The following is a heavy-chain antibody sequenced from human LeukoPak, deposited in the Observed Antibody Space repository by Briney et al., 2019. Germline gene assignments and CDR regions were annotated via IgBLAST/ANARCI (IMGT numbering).Heavy chain of an antibody. CDR3: ARHLAGHFGGFYFDY. J-gene: IGHJ4*02. D-gene: IGHD2-21*01. Sequence: SETLSLTCTVSGGSISSSGYYWGWIRQPPGKGLEWIGSIYYGGSAYYNPSLKSRVTISVDTSKNQFSLKLNSVTAADTAVYYCARHLAGHFGGFYFDYWGQGTLVTVSS. CDR2: IYYGGSA. CDR1: GGSISSSGYY. V-gene: IGHV4-39*01.